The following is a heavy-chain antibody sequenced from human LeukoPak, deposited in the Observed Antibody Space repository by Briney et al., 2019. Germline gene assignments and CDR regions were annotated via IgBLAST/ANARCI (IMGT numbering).Heavy chain of an antibody. Sequence: SETLSLTCTVSGGSISSYYWSWIRQPPGKGLEWIGYIYYSGSTNYNPSLKSRVTKSEDTSKNQFSLKLSSVTAADTAVYYCARALWFGEFPGYFDLWGRGTLVTVSS. J-gene: IGHJ2*01. CDR3: ARALWFGEFPGYFDL. CDR2: IYYSGST. V-gene: IGHV4-59*01. CDR1: GGSISSYY. D-gene: IGHD3-10*01.